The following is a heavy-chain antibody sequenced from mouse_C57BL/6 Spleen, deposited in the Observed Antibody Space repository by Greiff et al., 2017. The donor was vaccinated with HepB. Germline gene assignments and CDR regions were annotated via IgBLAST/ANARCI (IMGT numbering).Heavy chain of an antibody. V-gene: IGHV14-1*01. Sequence: EVQLQQSGAELVRPGASVKLSCTASGFNIKDYYMHWVKQRPEQGLEWIGRIDPEDGDTEYAPKFQGKATMTADTSSNTAYLQLSSLTSEDTAVYYCTQGRYRSYYFDYWGQCTTLTVSS. D-gene: IGHD1-1*01. CDR2: IDPEDGDT. CDR3: TQGRYRSYYFDY. CDR1: GFNIKDYY. J-gene: IGHJ2*01.